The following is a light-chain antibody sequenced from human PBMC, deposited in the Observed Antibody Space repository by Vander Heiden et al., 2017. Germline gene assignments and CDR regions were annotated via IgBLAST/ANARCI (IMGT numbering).Light chain of an antibody. J-gene: IGKJ1*01. CDR1: QSVLYSSNNKNY. CDR2: WPS. Sequence: LGESATINCKSSQSVLYSSNNKNYFAWYQQKPGQPPKLLIYWPSTRESGVADRFGGGGSGTYSTLTSSILHAEDVALYCWQRYNSTPWTFGQGTKVEIK. CDR3: QRYNSTPWT. V-gene: IGKV4-1*01.